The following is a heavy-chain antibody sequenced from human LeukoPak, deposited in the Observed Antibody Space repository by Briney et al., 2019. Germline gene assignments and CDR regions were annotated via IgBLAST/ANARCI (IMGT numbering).Heavy chain of an antibody. CDR2: IKQDGSQI. J-gene: IGHJ4*02. V-gene: IGHV3-7*01. Sequence: GGSLRLSCEGSGFTFRSYWMSWLRQAPGMGLEWVANIKQDGSQIHYADSVKGRFTISRDNAKNSLFLQMNSLRVEDTAVYYCARLKDDVTKFDSWGQGTLVTVSS. D-gene: IGHD2-8*01. CDR1: GFTFRSYW. CDR3: ARLKDDVTKFDS.